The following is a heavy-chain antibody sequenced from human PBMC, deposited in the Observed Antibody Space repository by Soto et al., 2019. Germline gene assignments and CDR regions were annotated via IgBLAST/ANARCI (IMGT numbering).Heavy chain of an antibody. J-gene: IGHJ5*02. D-gene: IGHD5-12*01. CDR3: ARGKATPYHNWFDP. V-gene: IGHV4-59*12. CDR1: GGSMISYY. Sequence: PSETLSLTCTVSGGSMISYYWSWIRQPPGRGLEWIGFIYYAGSTKYNPSLNSRVTISVDRSKNQFSLKLSSVTAADTAVYYCARGKATPYHNWFDPWGQGTRVTVAS. CDR2: IYYAGST.